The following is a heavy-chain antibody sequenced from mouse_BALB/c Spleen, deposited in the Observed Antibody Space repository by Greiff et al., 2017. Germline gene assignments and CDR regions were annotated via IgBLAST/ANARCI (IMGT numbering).Heavy chain of an antibody. CDR1: GYAFSSYW. Sequence: QVHVKQSGAELVRPGSSVKISCKASGYAFSSYWMNWVKQRPGQGLEWIGQIYPGDGDTNYNGKFKGKATLTADKSSSTAYMQLSSLTSEDSAVYFCAREGGGGWFLDYWGQGTTLTVSS. D-gene: IGHD2-3*01. V-gene: IGHV1-80*01. J-gene: IGHJ2*01. CDR3: AREGGGGWFLDY. CDR2: IYPGDGDT.